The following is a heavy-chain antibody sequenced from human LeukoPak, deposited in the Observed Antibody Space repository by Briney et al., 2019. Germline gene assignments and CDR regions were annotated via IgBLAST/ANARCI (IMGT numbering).Heavy chain of an antibody. CDR1: GYTFTSYG. D-gene: IGHD2-2*01. CDR3: ARRHCSSTSCYPLDY. V-gene: IGHV1-18*04. Sequence: GASVKVSCKASGYTFTSYGISWVRQAPGQGLEWMGWICAYNGNTNYAQKLQGRVTMTTDTSTSTAYMELRSLRSDDTAVYYCARRHCSSTSCYPLDYWGQGTLVTVSS. CDR2: ICAYNGNT. J-gene: IGHJ4*02.